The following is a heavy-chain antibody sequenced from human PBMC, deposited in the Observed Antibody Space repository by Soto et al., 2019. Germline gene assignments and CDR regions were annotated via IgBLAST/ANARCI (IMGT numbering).Heavy chain of an antibody. CDR1: GFRFNKYP. J-gene: IGHJ4*02. Sequence: QVQLVESGGGVVQPGRSLRLSCEASGFRFNKYPMHWVRQSPGKGLEWVAIISYEGSDKFYLDSVKGRFTISRDNSRNTLYLHMNSLRAEDTAVYYCARNERGYTYGTIDYWGQGTLVTVSS. CDR2: ISYEGSDK. D-gene: IGHD5-18*01. V-gene: IGHV3-30-3*01. CDR3: ARNERGYTYGTIDY.